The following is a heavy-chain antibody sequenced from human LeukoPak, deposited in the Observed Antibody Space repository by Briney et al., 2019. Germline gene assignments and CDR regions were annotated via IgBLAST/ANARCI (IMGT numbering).Heavy chain of an antibody. CDR1: GGTFNSYG. J-gene: IGHJ4*02. D-gene: IGHD5-24*01. CDR3: ARGRWLQGGPSFDF. CDR2: IIPLLGRV. Sequence: SVKVSCKASGGTFNSYGIFWVRQAPGQGLEWLGEIIPLLGRVNYGQEFQGRVTITADESTSTSYLDLTSLRSGDTAVYYCARGRWLQGGPSFDFWGQGTLLTVSS. V-gene: IGHV1-69*01.